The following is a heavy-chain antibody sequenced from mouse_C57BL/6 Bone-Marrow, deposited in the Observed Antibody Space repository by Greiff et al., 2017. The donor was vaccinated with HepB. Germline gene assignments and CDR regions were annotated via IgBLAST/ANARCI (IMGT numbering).Heavy chain of an antibody. D-gene: IGHD3-1*01. CDR2: IHPGDGDT. CDR3: ARAWECGTGWYAY. V-gene: IGHV1-80*01. CDR1: GYAFSSYW. J-gene: IGHJ3*01. Sequence: VQLQQSGAELVKPGASVKISCKASGYAFSSYWMNWVKQRPGKGLEWIGQIHPGDGDTNYNGKFKGKATLTADQSSSTAYIQLSSLTSEDSAVYFCARAWECGTGWYAYWGQGTLVTVSA.